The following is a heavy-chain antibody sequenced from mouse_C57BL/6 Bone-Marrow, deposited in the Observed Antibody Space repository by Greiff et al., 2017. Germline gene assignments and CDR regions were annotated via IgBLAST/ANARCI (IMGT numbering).Heavy chain of an antibody. D-gene: IGHD1-1*01. CDR1: GFSLTSYG. V-gene: IGHV2-2*01. J-gene: IGHJ2*01. CDR2: IWSGGST. CDR3: AGENYYGSSSFDY. Sequence: VKLMESGPGLVQPSQSLSITCTVSGFSLTSYGVHWVRQSPGKGLEWLGVIWSGGSTDYNAAFISRLSISKDNSNSQVFFKMNSLQADDTAIYYCAGENYYGSSSFDYWGQGTTLTVSS.